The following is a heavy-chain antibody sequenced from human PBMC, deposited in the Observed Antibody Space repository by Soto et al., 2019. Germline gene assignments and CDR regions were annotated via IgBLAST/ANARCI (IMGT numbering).Heavy chain of an antibody. CDR1: GYTFTRYG. CDR2: INTYNGNT. V-gene: IGHV1-18*01. CDR3: AMVDVYVTPSPQDV. J-gene: IGHJ6*02. D-gene: IGHD3-16*01. Sequence: QVQLVQSGAEVKNPGASVKVSCKASGYTFTRYGIGWARQAPGQGLEWMGWINTYNGNTNYAQNVQGRVTLTTDTSTSTAYMELRSLRSNDTAIYYCAMVDVYVTPSPQDVWGQGTTGSVSS.